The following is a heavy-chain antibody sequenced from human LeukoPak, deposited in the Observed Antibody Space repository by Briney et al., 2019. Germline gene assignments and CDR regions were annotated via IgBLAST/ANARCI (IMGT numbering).Heavy chain of an antibody. CDR1: GFTFSNYG. D-gene: IGHD2-15*01. CDR2: IWYDGSNK. CDR3: ARGPFGVVMVSTTSENWHFDL. Sequence: PGGSLRLSCAASGFTFSNYGMHWVRQAPGKGLEWVASIWYDGSNKYYADSVKGRFTISRDNSKNTLYVQMNSLRAEDTAVYYCARGPFGVVMVSTTSENWHFDLWGRGTLVTVSS. J-gene: IGHJ2*01. V-gene: IGHV3-33*01.